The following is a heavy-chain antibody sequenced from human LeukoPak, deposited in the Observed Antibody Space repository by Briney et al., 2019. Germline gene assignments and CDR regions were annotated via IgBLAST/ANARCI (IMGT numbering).Heavy chain of an antibody. CDR1: GLTFSSYA. D-gene: IGHD3-10*01. V-gene: IGHV3-64D*06. Sequence: PGGSLRLSCSASGLTFSSYAMHWVRQAPGKGLEYVSAISSNGGSTYYADSVRGRFTISRDNSKNTLYLQMSSLRVEDTAVYYCVKVPITMVRGGTFDYWGQGTLVTVSS. J-gene: IGHJ4*02. CDR3: VKVPITMVRGGTFDY. CDR2: ISSNGGST.